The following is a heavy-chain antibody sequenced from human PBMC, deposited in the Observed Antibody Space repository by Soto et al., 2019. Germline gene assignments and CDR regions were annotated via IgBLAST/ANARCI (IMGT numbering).Heavy chain of an antibody. CDR1: GFTFSTYG. V-gene: IGHV3-30*18. D-gene: IGHD4-17*01. CDR3: AKDLQSYGDYDYYCYGMDV. CDR2: ISYDGTNK. Sequence: QVQLVESGGGEVQPGRSLTISCAASGFTFSTYGMHCVRQTPGKGLEWVAVISYDGTNKFYSDSVKGRFTISRDNSKNTLTLQMNSLRADDTAVYSCAKDLQSYGDYDYYCYGMDVWGLGTRFTVSS. J-gene: IGHJ6*02.